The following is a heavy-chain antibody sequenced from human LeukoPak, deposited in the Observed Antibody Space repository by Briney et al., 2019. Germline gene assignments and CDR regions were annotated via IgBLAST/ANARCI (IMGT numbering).Heavy chain of an antibody. CDR3: ARDSHYYDSSGSVFDY. CDR2: IIPIFGTA. V-gene: IGHV1-69*13. CDR1: GGTFSSYA. J-gene: IGHJ4*02. Sequence: WASVNASSTASGGTFSSYAISWVRQAPGHGLEWMGGIIPIFGTANYAQKFQGRVTITADESTSTAYMELSSLRSEDTAVYYCARDSHYYDSSGSVFDYGGQGTLVTVSS. D-gene: IGHD3-22*01.